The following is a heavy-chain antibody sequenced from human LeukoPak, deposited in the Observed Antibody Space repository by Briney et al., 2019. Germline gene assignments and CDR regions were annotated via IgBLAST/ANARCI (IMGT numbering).Heavy chain of an antibody. CDR1: GYTFSGSGWY. V-gene: IGHV1-2*02. D-gene: IGHD6-19*01. CDR3: ARGSSSGWLMNPDY. CDR2: IYPNNGAT. Sequence: ASVEVSCKASGYTFSGSGWYLYWLRQAPGQGLECLGWIYPNNGATSYAQKFQGRVAMTRDTSVSTAYMELSRLRSDDTAVYYCARGSSSGWLMNPDYWGQGTLVTVSS. J-gene: IGHJ4*02.